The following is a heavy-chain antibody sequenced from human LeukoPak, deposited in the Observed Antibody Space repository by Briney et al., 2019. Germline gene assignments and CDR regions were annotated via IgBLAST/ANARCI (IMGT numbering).Heavy chain of an antibody. J-gene: IGHJ4*02. V-gene: IGHV3-23*01. Sequence: GESLRLSCAASGFTFSSYAMRWVRQAPGKGLEWVAGISGSGISTYYADSVKGRFTISRDNSKNTLYLQMNSLRAEDTAIYYCAKERVSTKDPFDYWGQGTLVTVSS. CDR1: GFTFSSYA. CDR2: ISGSGIST. CDR3: AKERVSTKDPFDY.